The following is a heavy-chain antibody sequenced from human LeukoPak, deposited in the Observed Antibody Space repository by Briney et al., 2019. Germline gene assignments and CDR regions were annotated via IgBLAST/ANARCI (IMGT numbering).Heavy chain of an antibody. CDR1: GFTFEDYA. Sequence: GGSLRLSCATSGFTFEDYAMSRVRQAPGKGLEWVSYISSSSSTIYYADSVKGRFTISRDNAKNSLYLQMNSLRAEDTAVYYCARDRFQHPSSAVFSAYYFDYWGQGTLVTVSS. V-gene: IGHV3-48*04. D-gene: IGHD1-26*01. J-gene: IGHJ4*02. CDR3: ARDRFQHPSSAVFSAYYFDY. CDR2: ISSSSSTI.